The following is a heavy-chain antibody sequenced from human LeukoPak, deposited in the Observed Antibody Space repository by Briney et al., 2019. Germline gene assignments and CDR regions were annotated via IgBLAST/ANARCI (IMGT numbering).Heavy chain of an antibody. CDR1: EYDFANYW. CDR3: RRRYLDTYLDP. D-gene: IGHD2/OR15-2a*01. J-gene: IGHJ5*02. V-gene: IGHV5-51*01. CDR2: VYPAGSII. Sequence: GESLKISCKGPEYDFANYWIGWVRQMPGRGLEWMGIVYPAGSIIHYSPSFQGQVTISVDRSVSTAYLQWTSLKASDSAMYCARRRYLDTYLDPWGQGTLVTVSS.